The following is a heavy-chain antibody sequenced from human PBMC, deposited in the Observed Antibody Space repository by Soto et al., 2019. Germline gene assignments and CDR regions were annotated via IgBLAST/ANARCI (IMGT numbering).Heavy chain of an antibody. Sequence: PXESLGLPCTVSGGSVTSGEDYWTWIRQSPGKGLEWIGYISNSGITGYNPSLKTRLSMSVDRSKNQFTLRLTSVTAADTAVYFCATESGSTYGYFDNWGQGTQVTVSS. CDR3: ATESGSTYGYFDN. CDR1: GGSVTSGEDY. J-gene: IGHJ4*02. D-gene: IGHD5-18*01. V-gene: IGHV4-30-4*01. CDR2: ISNSGIT.